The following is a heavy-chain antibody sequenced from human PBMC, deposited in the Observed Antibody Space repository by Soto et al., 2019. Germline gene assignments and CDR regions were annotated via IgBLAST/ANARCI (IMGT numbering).Heavy chain of an antibody. D-gene: IGHD3-10*01. CDR1: GYTFTNYG. V-gene: IGHV1-18*01. J-gene: IGHJ5*02. CDR2: INTYNGNT. Sequence: QVQLVQSGAEVKKPGASVKVSCKASGYTFTNYGISWVRQAPGQGSEWMGWINTYNGNTNHAQKLQGRVTMTTDTSTITAYMELRSLRSDETAVYYCARGVGSGTYYNPYTWFDPWGQGTLVTVSS. CDR3: ARGVGSGTYYNPYTWFDP.